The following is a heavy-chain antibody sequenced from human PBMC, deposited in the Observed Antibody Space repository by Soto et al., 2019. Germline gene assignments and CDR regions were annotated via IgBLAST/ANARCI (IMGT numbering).Heavy chain of an antibody. J-gene: IGHJ4*02. V-gene: IGHV3-33*01. CDR2: IWYDGSNK. CDR1: GFTFSSYG. D-gene: IGHD1-26*01. Sequence: QVQLVESGGGVVQPGRSLRLSCAASGFTFSSYGMHWVRQAPGKGLEWVAVIWYDGSNKYYADSVKGRFTISRDNSKNTLYLQMNSLRAADTAVYYCARAGDVYSGSYPPDYWGQGTLVTVSS. CDR3: ARAGDVYSGSYPPDY.